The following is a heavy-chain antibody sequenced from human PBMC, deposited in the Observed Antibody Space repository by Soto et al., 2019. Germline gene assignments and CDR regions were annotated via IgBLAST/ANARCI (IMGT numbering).Heavy chain of an antibody. V-gene: IGHV4-4*07. J-gene: IGHJ4*02. Sequence: TLSLTCTVSNGSVSGYYWSWIRQPAGKGLEWIGRIYTIGSTSYNPSLKGRVSMSVDTSKNQFSLKVKSVTAADTAVYYCARDPAGYYYFDYWGQGALVTVS. CDR3: ARDPAGYYYFDY. D-gene: IGHD2-15*01. CDR2: IYTIGST. CDR1: NGSVSGYY.